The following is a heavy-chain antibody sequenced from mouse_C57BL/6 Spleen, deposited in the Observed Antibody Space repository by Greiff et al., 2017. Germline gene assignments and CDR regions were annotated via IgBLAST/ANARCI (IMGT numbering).Heavy chain of an antibody. Sequence: EVMLVESGGGLVQPGGSLKLSCAASGFTFSDYYMYWVRQTPEKRLEWVAYISNGGGSTYYPDTVKGRFTISRDNAKNTLYLQMSRLKSEDTAMYYCARRLTDWYFDVWGTGTTVTVSS. CDR2: ISNGGGST. CDR3: ARRLTDWYFDV. CDR1: GFTFSDYY. D-gene: IGHD4-1*01. J-gene: IGHJ1*03. V-gene: IGHV5-12*01.